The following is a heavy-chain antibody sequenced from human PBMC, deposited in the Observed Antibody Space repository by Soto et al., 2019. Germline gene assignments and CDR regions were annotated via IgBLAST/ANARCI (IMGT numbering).Heavy chain of an antibody. Sequence: SETLSLTXTVSGGSVSSGSYYWSWIRQPPGKGLEWIGYIYYSGSTNYNPSLKSRVTISVDTSKNQFSLKLSSVTAADTAVYYCARVTDGQIGIFDYWGQGTLVTVSS. CDR2: IYYSGST. CDR3: ARVTDGQIGIFDY. D-gene: IGHD3-3*02. CDR1: GGSVSSGSYY. V-gene: IGHV4-61*01. J-gene: IGHJ4*02.